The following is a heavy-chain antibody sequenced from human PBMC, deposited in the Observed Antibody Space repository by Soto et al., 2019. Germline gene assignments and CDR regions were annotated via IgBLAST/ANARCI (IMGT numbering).Heavy chain of an antibody. V-gene: IGHV1-46*03. CDR3: ARGRGEYDNALDI. Sequence: QVQLVQSGAEVKKPGASVKVSCKASGYTFSNYFIHWVRQAPGQGLEWMGITNPNGGITTYAQKLQDRVTMTRDTSTSIVYMELSSLRSDDTGVYYCARGRGEYDNALDIWGQGTMVIVSS. CDR2: TNPNGGIT. D-gene: IGHD4-17*01. J-gene: IGHJ3*02. CDR1: GYTFSNYF.